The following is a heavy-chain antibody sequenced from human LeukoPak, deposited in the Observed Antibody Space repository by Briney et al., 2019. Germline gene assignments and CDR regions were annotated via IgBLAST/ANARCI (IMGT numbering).Heavy chain of an antibody. CDR1: GYSISSGYY. V-gene: IGHV4-38-2*02. D-gene: IGHD3-10*01. CDR2: IYHSGST. Sequence: SETLSLTCAVSGYSISSGYYWGWIRQPPGKGLEWIGSIYHSGSTYYNPSLKSRVTISVDTSKNQFSLKLSSVTAADTAVYYCARDLIPYGSGSYHGGLFDYWGQGTLVTVSS. J-gene: IGHJ4*02. CDR3: ARDLIPYGSGSYHGGLFDY.